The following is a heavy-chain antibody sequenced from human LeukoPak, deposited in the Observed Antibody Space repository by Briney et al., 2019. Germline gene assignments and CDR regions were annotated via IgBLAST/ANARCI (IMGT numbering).Heavy chain of an antibody. Sequence: PGGSLRLSCAASGFTVSGKSMSWVRQAPGKGLEWVSVIYSGGNTYYADSVKGRFTISRDNSKNTMYLQMNSLRAEDTAVYYCARVDSSGYYKSYFDYWGQGTQVTVSS. J-gene: IGHJ4*02. V-gene: IGHV3-53*01. CDR3: ARVDSSGYYKSYFDY. D-gene: IGHD3-22*01. CDR1: GFTVSGKS. CDR2: IYSGGNT.